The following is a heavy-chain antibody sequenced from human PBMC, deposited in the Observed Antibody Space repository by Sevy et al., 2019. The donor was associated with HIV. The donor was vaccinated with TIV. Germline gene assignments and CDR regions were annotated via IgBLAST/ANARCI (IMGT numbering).Heavy chain of an antibody. V-gene: IGHV3-30*03. CDR2: ISFDGSHK. D-gene: IGHD3-22*01. Sequence: GGSLRLSCVASGFTFSSYGMHWVRQAPGKGLEWVAVISFDGSHKYYADSVKGRFTISRDNSKNTLYLQLNSLRPEDTAFHYCSRDHDSSGYFRIRYFDYWGQGTLVTVSS. CDR1: GFTFSSYG. CDR3: SRDHDSSGYFRIRYFDY. J-gene: IGHJ4*02.